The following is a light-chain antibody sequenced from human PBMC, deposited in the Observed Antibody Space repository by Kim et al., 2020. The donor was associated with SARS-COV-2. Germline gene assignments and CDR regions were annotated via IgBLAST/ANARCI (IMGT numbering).Light chain of an antibody. CDR3: KAWDSNTWV. V-gene: IGLV3-1*01. Sequence: SYELTQPPSVSVSPGQTASISCSGDKLGDKYVCWYQQKPGQSPVLLIYEDTKRPSGIPVRFSGSYSGKTATLTISGTKAMDEADYYCKAWDSNTWVFGGG. CDR2: EDT. CDR1: KLGDKY. J-gene: IGLJ3*02.